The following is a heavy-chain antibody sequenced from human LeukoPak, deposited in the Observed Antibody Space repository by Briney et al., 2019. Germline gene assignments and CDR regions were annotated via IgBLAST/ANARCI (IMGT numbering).Heavy chain of an antibody. D-gene: IGHD1-26*01. Sequence: GASVEVSCKASGGTFSSYAISWVRQAPGQGLEWMGGIIPIFGTANYAQKFQGRVTITADESTSTAYMELSSLRSEDTAVYYCARGEWELLGTFDYWGQGTLVTVSS. J-gene: IGHJ4*02. CDR3: ARGEWELLGTFDY. CDR1: GGTFSSYA. V-gene: IGHV1-69*13. CDR2: IIPIFGTA.